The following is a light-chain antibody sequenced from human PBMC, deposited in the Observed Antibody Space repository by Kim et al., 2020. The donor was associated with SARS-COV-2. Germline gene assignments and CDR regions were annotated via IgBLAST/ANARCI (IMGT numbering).Light chain of an antibody. CDR1: SLRSYY. J-gene: IGLJ3*02. CDR2: GKN. V-gene: IGLV3-19*01. CDR3: NSRDRSGNHMV. Sequence: SSELTQDPAVSVALGQTVRITCQGDSLRSYYASWYQQKPGQAPVIVIYGKNNRLSGLPNRFSGSSSGNTASLTITGAQAEDEADYYCNSRDRSGNHMVFGGGTQLTVL.